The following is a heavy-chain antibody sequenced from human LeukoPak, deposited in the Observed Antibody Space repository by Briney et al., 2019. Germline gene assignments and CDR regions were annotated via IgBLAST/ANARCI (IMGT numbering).Heavy chain of an antibody. CDR2: MFHSGRT. CDR1: GGSISSNSYY. J-gene: IGHJ3*02. Sequence: SETLSLTCTVSGGSISSNSYYWGWIRQPPGKGLEWIGNMFHSGRTYYNPSLKSRVTISVDTSKNQFSLKLNSVTAADTAVYYCARDRSGYSYSQYFNMWGQGTMVTVSP. V-gene: IGHV4-39*02. D-gene: IGHD5-18*01. CDR3: ARDRSGYSYSQYFNM.